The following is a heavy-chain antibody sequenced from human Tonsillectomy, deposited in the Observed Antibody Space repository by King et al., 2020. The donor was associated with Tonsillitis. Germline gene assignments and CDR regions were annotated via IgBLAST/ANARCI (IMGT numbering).Heavy chain of an antibody. Sequence: VQLVESGGGLVQPGGSLRLSCAASGFTFTDHYMDWVRQAPGKGLEWVGRSRNKANSYITEYAASVTGRFTISRDASKSSLYLQMNSLKTEDTAVYYCTSEGAGGTFDYWGQGTLVTVSS. D-gene: IGHD3-16*01. V-gene: IGHV3-72*01. CDR1: GFTFTDHY. CDR2: SRNKANSYIT. CDR3: TSEGAGGTFDY. J-gene: IGHJ4*02.